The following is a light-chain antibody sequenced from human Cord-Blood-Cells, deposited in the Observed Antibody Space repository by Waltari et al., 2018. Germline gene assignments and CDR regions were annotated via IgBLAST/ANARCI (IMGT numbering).Light chain of an antibody. CDR3: MQRMQLPLT. CDR1: QSLLHSDGKTY. J-gene: IGKJ4*01. CDR2: EVS. V-gene: IGKV2D-29*02. Sequence: DIVMTQTPLSLSVTPGQPASISCKSRQSLLHSDGKTYLHWYLQKPGQSPQLLIYEVSKRFSGVPERFSGSGSGTDCTLKISRVVAEDVGVYDCMQRMQLPLTFGGGTKVEIK.